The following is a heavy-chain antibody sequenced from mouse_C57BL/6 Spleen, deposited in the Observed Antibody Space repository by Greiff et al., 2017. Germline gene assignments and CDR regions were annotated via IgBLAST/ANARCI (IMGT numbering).Heavy chain of an antibody. CDR1: GYTFTDYY. Sequence: EVQLQQSGPELVKPGASVKISCKASGYTFTDYYMNWVKQSHGKSLEWIGDINPNNGGTSYNQKFKGKATLTVDKSSSTAYMELRSLTSEDSAVYSCARGGEGENYFDYWGQGTTLTVSS. V-gene: IGHV1-26*01. CDR2: INPNNGGT. CDR3: ARGGEGENYFDY. J-gene: IGHJ2*01.